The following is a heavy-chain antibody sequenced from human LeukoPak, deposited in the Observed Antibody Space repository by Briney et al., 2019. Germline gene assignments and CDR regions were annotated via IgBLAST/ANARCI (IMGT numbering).Heavy chain of an antibody. D-gene: IGHD6-19*01. CDR3: ARVPAVAGTGGNNWFDP. Sequence: GGSLRLSCAASGFTFSSYSMNWVRQAPEKGLEWVSSISSSSSYIYYADSVKGRFTISRDNAKNSLYLQMNSLRAEDTAVYYCARVPAVAGTGGNNWFDPWGQEPWSPSPQ. CDR2: ISSSSSYI. CDR1: GFTFSSYS. J-gene: IGHJ5*02. V-gene: IGHV3-21*01.